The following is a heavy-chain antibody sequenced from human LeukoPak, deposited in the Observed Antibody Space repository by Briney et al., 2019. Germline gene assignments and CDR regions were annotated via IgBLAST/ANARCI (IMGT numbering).Heavy chain of an antibody. Sequence: ASVKVSCKASGYTFTGYYMHWVRQAPGQGLEWMGWINPNSGGTNYAQKFQGRVTMTRDTSISTAYMELSRLRSDDTAVYYCARGGPSYSSSWYSRPFDYWGQGTLVTVSS. J-gene: IGHJ4*02. D-gene: IGHD6-13*01. V-gene: IGHV1-2*02. CDR3: ARGGPSYSSSWYSRPFDY. CDR1: GYTFTGYY. CDR2: INPNSGGT.